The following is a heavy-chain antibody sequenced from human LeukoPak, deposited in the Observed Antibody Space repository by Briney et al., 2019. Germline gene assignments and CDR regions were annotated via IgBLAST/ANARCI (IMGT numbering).Heavy chain of an antibody. CDR2: ISHNGLT. Sequence: SETLSLTCVVSSGSISSSNWWSWVRQPPGQGLEWIGEISHNGLTNYNPSLKSRVTISIDKSKNQFSLKLSSVTAADTAIYYCARQDYGINTSCYDYWGQGTLVTVSS. V-gene: IGHV4-4*02. CDR3: ARQDYGINTSCYDY. D-gene: IGHD3-16*01. CDR1: SGSISSSNW. J-gene: IGHJ4*02.